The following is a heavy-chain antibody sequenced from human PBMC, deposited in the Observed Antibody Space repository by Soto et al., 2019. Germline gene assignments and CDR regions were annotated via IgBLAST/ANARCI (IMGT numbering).Heavy chain of an antibody. J-gene: IGHJ5*02. D-gene: IGHD3-10*01. CDR2: IFPRDSET. Sequence: GESLKISCKVSGYSFSSFLICWVRQMPVKGLEWMGIIFPRDSETKYSPSFQGQVTMSADMSTSTAYLQWTSLKASDTAMYFCARTIYFGSGSSLGWFDPLGQGTLVAFSS. CDR3: ARTIYFGSGSSLGWFDP. V-gene: IGHV5-51*01. CDR1: GYSFSSFL.